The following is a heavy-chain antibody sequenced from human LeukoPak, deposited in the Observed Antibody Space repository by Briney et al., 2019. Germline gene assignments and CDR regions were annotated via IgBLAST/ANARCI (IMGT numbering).Heavy chain of an antibody. CDR3: ARDLIEKTYRGAFDV. CDR1: GFTFSSYW. CDR2: ISYDGSNK. D-gene: IGHD2-2*02. Sequence: PGGSLRLSCAASGFTFSSYWMSWVRQAPGKGLEWVAVISYDGSNKYYPDSVKGRFIISRDNSKNTLYLQMNSLRAEDTAVYYCARDLIEKTYRGAFDVWGHGTMVTVSS. J-gene: IGHJ3*01. V-gene: IGHV3-30-3*01.